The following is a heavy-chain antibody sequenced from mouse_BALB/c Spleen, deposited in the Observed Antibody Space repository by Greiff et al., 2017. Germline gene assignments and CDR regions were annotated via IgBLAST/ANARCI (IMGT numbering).Heavy chain of an antibody. CDR3: ARRQVRRDWYFDV. CDR2: INPDSSTI. CDR1: GFDFSRYW. Sequence: EVKLVESGGGLVQPGGSLKLSCAASGFDFSRYWMSWVRQAPGKGLEWIGEINPDSSTINYTPSLKDKFIISRDNAKNTLYLQMSKVRSEDTALYYCARRQVRRDWYFDVWGAGTTVTVSS. D-gene: IGHD2-14*01. J-gene: IGHJ1*01. V-gene: IGHV4-1*02.